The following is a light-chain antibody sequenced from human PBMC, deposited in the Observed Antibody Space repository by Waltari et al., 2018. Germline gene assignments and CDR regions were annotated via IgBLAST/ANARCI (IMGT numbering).Light chain of an antibody. V-gene: IGKV3D-20*01. CDR3: QQYGASPWT. Sequence: IVLTQSPGTLSLSPGERATLSCGASQSVTNNHLAWYQQKPGLAPRLLIYDASSRATDIPERFSGSGSGTDFTLTISRLEPEEFAFYYCQQYGASPWTFGQGTKVDVK. CDR2: DAS. CDR1: QSVTNNH. J-gene: IGKJ1*01.